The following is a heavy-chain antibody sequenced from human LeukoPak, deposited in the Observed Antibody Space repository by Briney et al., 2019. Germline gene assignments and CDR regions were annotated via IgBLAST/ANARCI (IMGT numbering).Heavy chain of an antibody. V-gene: IGHV3-53*01. Sequence: GGSLRLSCAASGFTVSSNYMIWVRQAPGKGLEWVSVIYSGGSTYYADSVKGRFTISRDNSKNTVYLQMNSLRAEDTALYYCARDPSRGLYYFDHWGQGTLVTVSS. D-gene: IGHD3-10*01. J-gene: IGHJ4*02. CDR3: ARDPSRGLYYFDH. CDR1: GFTVSSNY. CDR2: IYSGGST.